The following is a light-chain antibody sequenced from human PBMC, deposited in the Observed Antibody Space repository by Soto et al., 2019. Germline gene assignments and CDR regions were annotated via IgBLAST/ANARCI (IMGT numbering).Light chain of an antibody. Sequence: ALTQPPSASGSPGQSVAISCTGTSSDVGGYDYVSWYQQHPGKAPKLMIYEVTKRPSGVPDRFSGSKSGNTASLTVSGRQAEEEANYYCSSYGGNNNLLFGGGTKLTVL. CDR1: SSDVGGYDY. V-gene: IGLV2-8*01. J-gene: IGLJ2*01. CDR3: SSYGGNNNLL. CDR2: EVT.